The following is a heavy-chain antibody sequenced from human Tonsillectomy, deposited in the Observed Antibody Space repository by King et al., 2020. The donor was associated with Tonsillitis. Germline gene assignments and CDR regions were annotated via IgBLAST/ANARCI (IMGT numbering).Heavy chain of an antibody. Sequence: QLVQSGGGVVQPGRSLRLSCAASGFTFSNYAMHWVRQAPGKGLEWVAVISFGGNNKYYADSVEGRFTISRDSSKNTLSLQMYSLRAEDTAVYYCARDDQQLAPWFYGMDVCGQGTTVTVSS. CDR2: ISFGGNNK. J-gene: IGHJ6*02. CDR3: ARDDQQLAPWFYGMDV. D-gene: IGHD6-13*01. CDR1: GFTFSNYA. V-gene: IGHV3-30-3*01.